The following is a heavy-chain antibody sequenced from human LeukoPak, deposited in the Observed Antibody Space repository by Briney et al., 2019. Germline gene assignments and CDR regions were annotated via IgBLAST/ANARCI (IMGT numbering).Heavy chain of an antibody. CDR1: GDSVSSGDYY. CDR2: IYYSGST. V-gene: IGHV4-30-4*08. Sequence: SETLSLTCTVSGDSVSSGDYYWSWIRQPPGKGLEWSGYIYYSGSTYYNPSLKSRLTMSVDTSKNQFSLKLSSVTAADTAVYYCARVARYYYSMDVWGKGTTVTVSS. J-gene: IGHJ6*03. CDR3: ARVARYYYSMDV.